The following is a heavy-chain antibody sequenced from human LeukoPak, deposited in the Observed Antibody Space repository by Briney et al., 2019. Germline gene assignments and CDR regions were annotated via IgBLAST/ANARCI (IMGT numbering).Heavy chain of an antibody. CDR3: ARVAYKTDY. V-gene: IGHV4-39*07. CDR1: GFTFSSHWM. J-gene: IGHJ4*02. D-gene: IGHD1-14*01. Sequence: GSLRLSCAASGFTFSSHWMSWVRQAPGKGLEWIGSIYYSGSTYYNPSLMSRVTISVDTAKNQFSLKLNSVTAADTAVYYCARVAYKTDYWGQGTLVTVSS. CDR2: IYYSGST.